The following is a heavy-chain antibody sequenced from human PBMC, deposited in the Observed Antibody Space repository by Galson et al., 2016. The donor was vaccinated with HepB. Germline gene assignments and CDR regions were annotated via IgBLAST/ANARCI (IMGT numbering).Heavy chain of an antibody. Sequence: SVKVSCKASGGTFRWNPISWVRQAPGQGLGWMGGIIPMVGTTNYARKFQGRVTITADESTTTVYMELSSLRSEDTAMYYCVRELGTPEDYWGQGTLVTVSS. D-gene: IGHD7-27*01. V-gene: IGHV1-69*13. J-gene: IGHJ4*02. CDR3: VRELGTPEDY. CDR1: GGTFRWNP. CDR2: IIPMVGTT.